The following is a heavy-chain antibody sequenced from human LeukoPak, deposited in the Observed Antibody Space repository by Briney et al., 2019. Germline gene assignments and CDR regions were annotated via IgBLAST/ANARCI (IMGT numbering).Heavy chain of an antibody. CDR3: ASHRISGSYLSGAFDI. CDR2: MNPNSGNT. J-gene: IGHJ3*02. CDR1: GYTFTSYD. Sequence: ASVKVSCKASGYTFTSYDINWVRQAPGQGLEWMGWMNPNSGNTGYAQKFQGRVTMTRNTSISTAYMELSSLRSEGTAVYYCASHRISGSYLSGAFDIWGQGTMVTVSS. D-gene: IGHD1-26*01. V-gene: IGHV1-8*01.